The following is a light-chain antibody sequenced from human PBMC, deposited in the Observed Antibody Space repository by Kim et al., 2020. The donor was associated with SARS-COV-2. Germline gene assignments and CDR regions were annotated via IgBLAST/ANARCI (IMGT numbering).Light chain of an antibody. CDR2: GAS. Sequence: EIVLTQSPGTLSLSPGERATLSCRASQTVGTYLAWYQQTPGQPPTLLIYGASSRATGIPDRFSASGSGTDFTLTISRLEPEDFAVYYCQQYDNSPFTFGPGTKVDIK. J-gene: IGKJ3*01. V-gene: IGKV3-20*01. CDR3: QQYDNSPFT. CDR1: QTVGTY.